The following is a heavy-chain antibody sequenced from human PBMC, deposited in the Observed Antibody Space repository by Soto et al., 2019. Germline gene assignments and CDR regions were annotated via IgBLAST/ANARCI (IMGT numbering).Heavy chain of an antibody. J-gene: IGHJ4*01. CDR2: ISAYNGNT. Sequence: ASVKVSCKASGYTFTSYGISWVRQAPGQGLEWMGWISAYNGNTNYAQKLQGRVTMTTDTSTSTAYRGLNSLRSDGTAGYYCARDMGGLDDLDYWGHGSLVTVSS. CDR1: GYTFTSYG. CDR3: ARDMGGLDDLDY. D-gene: IGHD3-16*01. V-gene: IGHV1-18*01.